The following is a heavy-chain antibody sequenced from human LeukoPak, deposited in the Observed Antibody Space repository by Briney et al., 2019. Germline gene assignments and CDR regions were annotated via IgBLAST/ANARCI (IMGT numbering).Heavy chain of an antibody. CDR2: IHISGST. V-gene: IGHV4-4*07. CDR1: GGSISSDY. D-gene: IGHD1-1*01. J-gene: IGHJ4*02. CDR3: ARGVRGSIDY. Sequence: SETLSLTCTVSGGSISSDYWTWIRKPAGKGLEWIGRIHISGSTNYNPSLKSRVTISVDTSKNQFSLKLSSVTAADTAVYYCARGVRGSIDYWGQGTLVTVSS.